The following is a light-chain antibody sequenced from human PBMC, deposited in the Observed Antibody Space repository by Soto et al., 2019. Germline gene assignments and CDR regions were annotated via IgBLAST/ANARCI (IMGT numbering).Light chain of an antibody. V-gene: IGKV1-5*03. CDR1: QSISSW. CDR2: KAS. CDR3: QQSDSFPYT. Sequence: DIQMTQSPSTLSASVGDRVTITCWASQSISSWLAWYQQKPGMPPKLLIYKASSLKSGVSSRFSGSGSGTEFTLTISSLQPDDFATYYCQQSDSFPYTFGQGTKLEIK. J-gene: IGKJ2*01.